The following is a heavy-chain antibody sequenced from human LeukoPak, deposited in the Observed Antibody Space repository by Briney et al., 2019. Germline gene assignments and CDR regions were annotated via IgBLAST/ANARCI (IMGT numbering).Heavy chain of an antibody. CDR3: ARGIYRVDY. J-gene: IGHJ4*02. V-gene: IGHV1-18*01. CDR1: GYTFTSYG. D-gene: IGHD1-14*01. Sequence: GASVKVSCKASGYTFTSYGISWVRQAPGQGLEWMGWISAYNGNTNYAQKFQGRVTMTRNTSISTAYMELSSLRSEDTAVYYCARGIYRVDYWGQGTLVTVSS. CDR2: ISAYNGNT.